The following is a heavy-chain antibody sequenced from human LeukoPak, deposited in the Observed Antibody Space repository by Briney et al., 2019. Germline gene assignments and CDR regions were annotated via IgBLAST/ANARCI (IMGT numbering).Heavy chain of an antibody. D-gene: IGHD2-15*01. CDR1: GFTFSSYA. V-gene: IGHV3-23*01. CDR3: AKDGVVAANGDEFDY. Sequence: PGGSLRLSCAASGFTFSSYAMSWVRQAPGKGLEWVSAISASGGSTYYADSVKGRFTISRDNSKNTLYLQMNSLRAEDTAVYYCAKDGVVAANGDEFDYWGQGTLVTVSS. CDR2: ISASGGST. J-gene: IGHJ4*02.